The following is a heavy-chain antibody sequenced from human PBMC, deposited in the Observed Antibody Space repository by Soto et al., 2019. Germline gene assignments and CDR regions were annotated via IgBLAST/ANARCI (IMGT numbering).Heavy chain of an antibody. D-gene: IGHD3-10*01. J-gene: IGHJ4*02. CDR2: ISGSGGST. V-gene: IGHV3-23*01. CDR1: GFRFRSEC. CDR3: AKRPPVGYFDY. Sequence: PGGCMTLSCAASGFRFRSECMSWLPQAPGKGLEWVSAISGSGGSTYYADSVKGRFTISRDNSKNTLYLQMNSLRAEDTAVYYCAKRPPVGYFDYWGQGTLVTVSS.